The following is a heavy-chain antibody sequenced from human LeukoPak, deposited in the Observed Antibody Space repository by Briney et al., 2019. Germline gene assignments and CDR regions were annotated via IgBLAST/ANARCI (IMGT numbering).Heavy chain of an antibody. Sequence: SETLSLTCTVSGDSISSSRYYWAWIRQPPGKGLDWIGTIYYSGSTYYNPSLKSRVTISVDTSRNQFSLRLSSVTAADTALYYRASLAGRSSSWRAYYFDYWGQGTLVTVSS. J-gene: IGHJ4*02. CDR2: IYYSGST. V-gene: IGHV4-39*01. CDR1: GDSISSSRYY. CDR3: ASLAGRSSSWRAYYFDY. D-gene: IGHD6-13*01.